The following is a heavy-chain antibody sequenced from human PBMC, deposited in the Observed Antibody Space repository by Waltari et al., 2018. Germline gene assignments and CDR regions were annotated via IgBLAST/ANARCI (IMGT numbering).Heavy chain of an antibody. J-gene: IGHJ4*02. CDR2: IYHSGST. V-gene: IGHV4-38-2*01. CDR1: GYSISSGYY. D-gene: IGHD5-12*01. Sequence: QVQLQESGPGLVKPSETLSLTCAVSGYSISSGYYWGWIRQPPGKGLEWIGSIYHSGSTYYNPSLKSRVTISVDTSKNQFSLKLSSVTAADTAVYYCARSGRYSGYYWGQGTLVTVSS. CDR3: ARSGRYSGYY.